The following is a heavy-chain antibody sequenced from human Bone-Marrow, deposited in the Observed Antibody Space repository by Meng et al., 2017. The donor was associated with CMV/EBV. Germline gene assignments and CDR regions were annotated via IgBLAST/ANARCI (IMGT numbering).Heavy chain of an antibody. Sequence: ASVKVSCKASGYTFTSYGISWVRQAPGQGLEWMGWISAYNGNTNYAQKLQGRVTMTTDTSTSTAYMELRSLRSDDTAVYYCVTGTPYYYYYGMDVWGQGTTATVSS. CDR1: GYTFTSYG. CDR3: VTGTPYYYYYGMDV. V-gene: IGHV1-18*01. J-gene: IGHJ6*02. D-gene: IGHD1-14*01. CDR2: ISAYNGNT.